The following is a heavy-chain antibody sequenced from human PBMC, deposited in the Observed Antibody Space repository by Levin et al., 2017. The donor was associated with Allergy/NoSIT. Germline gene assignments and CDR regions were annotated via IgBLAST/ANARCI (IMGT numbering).Heavy chain of an antibody. Sequence: SQTLSLPCTVSGGSITSTYNYWGWIRQPPGKGLEWIATISYTGSTYYKPSLKSRVTISFNTSKNQFSLKLSSLTAADTAVYYCARKMTTVTRDFDYWGQGTLVTVSS. CDR2: ISYTGST. CDR3: ARKMTTVTRDFDY. V-gene: IGHV4-39*01. J-gene: IGHJ4*02. CDR1: GGSITSTYNY. D-gene: IGHD4-17*01.